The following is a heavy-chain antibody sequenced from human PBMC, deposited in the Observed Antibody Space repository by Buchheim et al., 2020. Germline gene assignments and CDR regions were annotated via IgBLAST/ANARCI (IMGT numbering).Heavy chain of an antibody. D-gene: IGHD5-12*01. J-gene: IGHJ6*02. CDR3: AREEIVATTSLLLIPNGMDV. V-gene: IGHV4-61*02. CDR1: GGSISSGSYY. Sequence: QVQLQESGPGLVKPSQTLSLTCTVSGGSISSGSYYWSWIRQPAGKGLEWIGRIYTSGSTNYNPSLKSRVTISVDTSKNQFSLKLTSVTAADTAVYYCAREEIVATTSLLLIPNGMDVWGQGTT. CDR2: IYTSGST.